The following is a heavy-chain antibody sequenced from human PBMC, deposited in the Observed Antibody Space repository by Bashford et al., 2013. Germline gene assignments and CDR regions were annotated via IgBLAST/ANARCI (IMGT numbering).Heavy chain of an antibody. CDR3: VRGGTDSGPKLGP. J-gene: IGHJ5*02. CDR1: GFTFSSHW. CDR2: INTDGST. D-gene: IGHD5-12*01. V-gene: IGHV3-74*01. Sequence: GGSLRLSCAASGFTFSSHWMHWVRQAPGQGLVWVARINTDGSTHYADSVQGRFTISRDNAENTLSLHMNSLRVEDTAMYYCVRGGTDSGPKLGPWGQGTLVTVSS.